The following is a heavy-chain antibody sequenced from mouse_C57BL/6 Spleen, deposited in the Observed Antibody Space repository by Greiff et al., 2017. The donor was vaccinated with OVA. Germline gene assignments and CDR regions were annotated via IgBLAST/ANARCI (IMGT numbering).Heavy chain of an antibody. CDR3: ARYAYDGYLYYFDY. J-gene: IGHJ2*01. CDR2: IDPSDSYT. D-gene: IGHD2-3*01. Sequence: QVQLKQPGAELVKPGASVKLSCKASGYTFTSYWMQWVKQRPGQGLAWIGEIDPSDSYTNSNQKFKGKATLTVDTSSSTAYMQLSSLTSEDSAVYYCARYAYDGYLYYFDYWGQGTTLTVSS. V-gene: IGHV1-50*01. CDR1: GYTFTSYW.